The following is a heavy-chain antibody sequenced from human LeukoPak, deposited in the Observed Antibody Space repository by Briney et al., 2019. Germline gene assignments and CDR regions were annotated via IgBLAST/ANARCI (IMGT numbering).Heavy chain of an antibody. D-gene: IGHD1-14*01. J-gene: IGHJ4*02. CDR3: ARHIYSWTTSRPPYYFDY. V-gene: IGHV4-38-2*01. Sequence: SETLSLTCAVSRYSISNGYYWGWIRQPPGKGLELIGSIYLSGSTYYNPSLRSRVTISVDTSKNQFSLKLSSVTAADTAVYYCARHIYSWTTSRPPYYFDYWGQGTLVTVSS. CDR2: IYLSGST. CDR1: RYSISNGYY.